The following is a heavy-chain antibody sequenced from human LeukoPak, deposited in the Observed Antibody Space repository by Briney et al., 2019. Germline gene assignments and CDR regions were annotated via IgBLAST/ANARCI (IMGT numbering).Heavy chain of an antibody. CDR1: GGSFHGYY. V-gene: IGHV4-34*01. CDR2: INDSGIT. J-gene: IGHJ5*02. D-gene: IGHD3-16*01. CDR3: ARVYSFGSEALPRRNWFDP. Sequence: SETLSLTCNVSGGSFHGYYWSWIRQTPEKGLEWIGEINDSGITNFNPSLKNRITMSVDTSKKQFSLILRSVTAADTALFYCARVYSFGSEALPRRNWFDPWGQGTRVIVSS.